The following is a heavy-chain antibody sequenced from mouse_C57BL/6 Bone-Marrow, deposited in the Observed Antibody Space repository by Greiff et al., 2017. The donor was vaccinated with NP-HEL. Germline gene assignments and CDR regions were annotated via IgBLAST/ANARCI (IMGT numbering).Heavy chain of an antibody. CDR2: INSDGGRT. CDR1: EYEFPSHD. CDR3: ARHGNCGSDVYYAMDY. J-gene: IGHJ4*01. V-gene: IGHV5-2*03. D-gene: IGHD1-1*01. Sequence: EVKLVESGGGLVQPGESLKLSCESNEYEFPSHDMSWVRKTPEKRLELVAAINSDGGRTYYPDTMERRFIISRDNAKKTLYLQMSSLRSEDTALYYCARHGNCGSDVYYAMDYWGQGTSVTVSS.